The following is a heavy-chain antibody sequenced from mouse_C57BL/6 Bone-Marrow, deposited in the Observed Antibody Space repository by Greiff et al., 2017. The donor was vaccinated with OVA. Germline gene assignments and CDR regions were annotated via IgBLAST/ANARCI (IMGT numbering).Heavy chain of an antibody. D-gene: IGHD6-5*01. CDR1: GFNIKDDY. Sequence: VQLQQSGAELVRPGASVKLSCTASGFNIKDDYMHWVKQRPEQGLEWIGWIDPENGDTEYASKFPGKGTSTADTSSTTAYLQLSSLTSEDTAVDYCTSYCNFDYWGQGTTLTVSS. CDR2: IDPENGDT. J-gene: IGHJ2*01. V-gene: IGHV14-4*01. CDR3: TSYCNFDY.